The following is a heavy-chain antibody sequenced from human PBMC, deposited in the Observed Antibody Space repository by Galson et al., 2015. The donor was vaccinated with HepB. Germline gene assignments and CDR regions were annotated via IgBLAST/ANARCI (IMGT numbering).Heavy chain of an antibody. Sequence: SLRLSCAASGFTVSSTYMSWARQAPGKGLEWLSVIYSGGDTYYADSVKGRFTISRDNSKNTLYLQMNSLRAADTAVYYCARGTMAARPVGLNYWGQGTLVTVSS. J-gene: IGHJ4*02. CDR3: ARGTMAARPVGLNY. CDR2: IYSGGDT. CDR1: GFTVSSTY. D-gene: IGHD6-6*01. V-gene: IGHV3-53*01.